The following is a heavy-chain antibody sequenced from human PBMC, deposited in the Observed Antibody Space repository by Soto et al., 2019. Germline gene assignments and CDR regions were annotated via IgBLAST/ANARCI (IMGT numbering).Heavy chain of an antibody. D-gene: IGHD6-13*01. CDR2: IYWDDNK. V-gene: IGHV2-5*02. CDR3: ARARGAAAGTGWFGP. Sequence: QITLKESGPTLVKPTQTLTLTCTFSGFSLSTSGVGVGWIRQPPGKALEWLALIYWDDNKRYSPSLKSRLTITKDTSKNQVVLTRTDMDPVDTATYYCARARGAAAGTGWFGPWGQGTLVTVSS. J-gene: IGHJ5*02. CDR1: GFSLSTSGVG.